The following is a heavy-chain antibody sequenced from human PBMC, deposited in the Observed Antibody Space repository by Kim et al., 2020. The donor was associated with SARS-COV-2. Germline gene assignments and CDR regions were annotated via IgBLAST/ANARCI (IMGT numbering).Heavy chain of an antibody. CDR1: GYTFTGYY. CDR3: ARGGADSGYDYFSFRPYNWFDP. V-gene: IGHV1-2*02. CDR2: INPNSGGT. D-gene: IGHD5-12*01. Sequence: ASVKVSCKASGYTFTGYYMHWVRQAPGQGLEWMGWINPNSGGTNYAQKFQGRVTMTRDTSISTAYMELSRLRSDDTAVYYCARGGADSGYDYFSFRPYNWFDPWGQGTLVTVSS. J-gene: IGHJ5*02.